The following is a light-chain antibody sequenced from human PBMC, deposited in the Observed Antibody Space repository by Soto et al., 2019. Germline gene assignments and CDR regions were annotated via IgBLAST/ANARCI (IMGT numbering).Light chain of an antibody. CDR2: GAS. CDR1: QSVSSSY. V-gene: IGKV3-20*01. CDR3: QQYGSSRPYT. J-gene: IGKJ2*01. Sequence: EIVLTQSPGTLSLSPGERATLSCRASQSVSSSYLAWYQQKPAQAPRLLIYGASSTAAGIPDSCSGSGSGTACTIPTIRPTPEDCAVYYCQQYGSSRPYTFGQGTKLEIK.